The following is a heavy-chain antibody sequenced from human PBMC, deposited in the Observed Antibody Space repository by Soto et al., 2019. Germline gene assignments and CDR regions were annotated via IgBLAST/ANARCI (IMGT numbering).Heavy chain of an antibody. CDR2: ICFGRDT. V-gene: IGHV4-39*07. CDR3: ARDWGHDAFDI. J-gene: IGHJ3*02. Sequence: SETLPLTCTVSGASIITGNFYWAWIRQSPGTGLEWMGSICFGRDTNFNPSLKSRLTISVDTSKNQFSLKLSSVTAADTAVYYCARDWGHDAFDIWGRGTMVTVSS. D-gene: IGHD7-27*01. CDR1: GASIITGNFY.